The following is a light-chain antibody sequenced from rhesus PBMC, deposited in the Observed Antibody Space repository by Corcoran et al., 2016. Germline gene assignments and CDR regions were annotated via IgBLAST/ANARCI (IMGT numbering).Light chain of an antibody. Sequence: DIQMTQSPSSLSASVGDTVTITCRASQGISSYLAWYQQKPGKAPKPLFYYASNLESGDPSRLRGSGSGTEVTLPNSSLQPEEFATYFCQQYNSAPFTFGPGTKLDIK. J-gene: IGKJ3*01. CDR2: YAS. CDR3: QQYNSAPFT. V-gene: IGKV1-37*01. CDR1: QGISSY.